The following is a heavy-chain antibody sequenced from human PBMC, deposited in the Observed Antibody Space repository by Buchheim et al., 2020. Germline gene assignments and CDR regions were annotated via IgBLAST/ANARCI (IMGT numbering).Heavy chain of an antibody. D-gene: IGHD2-15*01. Sequence: EVQLVESGGGLVQPGGSLRLSCAASGFTFSSYSMNWVRQAPGKGLEWVSYISSSSSTIYYADSVKGRFTISRDNAKNSLYLQMNSLRDEDTAVYYCARDLIVVVVAATLEEKNYYYYYGMDVWGQGTT. CDR3: ARDLIVVVVAATLEEKNYYYYYGMDV. J-gene: IGHJ6*02. CDR1: GFTFSSYS. CDR2: ISSSSSTI. V-gene: IGHV3-48*02.